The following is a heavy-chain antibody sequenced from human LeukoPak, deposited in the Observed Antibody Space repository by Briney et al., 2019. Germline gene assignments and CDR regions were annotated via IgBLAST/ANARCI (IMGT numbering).Heavy chain of an antibody. CDR1: GSTFDDYA. J-gene: IGHJ3*02. CDR3: AKGDYGDSRRAFDI. V-gene: IGHV3-9*01. CDR2: ISWNSGSI. D-gene: IGHD4-17*01. Sequence: GGSLRLSCAASGSTFDDYAMHWVRQAPGKGLEWVSGISWNSGSIGYADSVKGRFTISRDNAKNSLYLQMNSLRAEDTALYYCAKGDYGDSRRAFDIWGQGTMVTVSS.